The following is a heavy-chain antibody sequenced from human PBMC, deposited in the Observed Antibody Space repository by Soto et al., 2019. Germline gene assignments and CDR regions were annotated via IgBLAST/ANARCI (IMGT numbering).Heavy chain of an antibody. CDR2: ISGSGGST. V-gene: IGHV3-23*01. CDR3: VKDHFVQQPPHRGRGDFDY. D-gene: IGHD1-26*01. Sequence: EVQLLESGGGLVQPGGSLRLSCAASGFTFSSYAMSWVRQAPGKGLEWVSAISGSGGSTYYADSVKGRFTISRDNSKNTLYLQMNSLRAEDTAVYYCVKDHFVQQPPHRGRGDFDYWGQGTLVTVSS. J-gene: IGHJ4*02. CDR1: GFTFSSYA.